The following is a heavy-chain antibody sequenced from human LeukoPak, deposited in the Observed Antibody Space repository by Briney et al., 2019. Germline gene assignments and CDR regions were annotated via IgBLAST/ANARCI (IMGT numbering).Heavy chain of an antibody. J-gene: IGHJ5*02. CDR1: GGTFSSYA. Sequence: SVTVSCTASGGTFSSYAISWVRQAPGQGLEWMGGIIPIFGTANYAQKFQGRVTITADESTSTAYMELSSLRSEDTAVYYCARDNPYCSGGSCSFDPWGQGTLVTVSS. CDR2: IIPIFGTA. CDR3: ARDNPYCSGGSCSFDP. V-gene: IGHV1-69*13. D-gene: IGHD2-15*01.